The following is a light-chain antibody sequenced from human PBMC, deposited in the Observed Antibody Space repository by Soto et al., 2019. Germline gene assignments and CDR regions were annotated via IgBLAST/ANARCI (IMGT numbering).Light chain of an antibody. Sequence: EIVMTQSPVTLSVSPGERVTLSCRASQSVSSNLAWYQQKPGQAPRLLIYGTSSRATGIPDRFSGSGSGTDFTLTISRLEPEDFAVYFCQRYGSSPLITFGQGTRLEIK. V-gene: IGKV3-20*01. CDR1: QSVSSN. J-gene: IGKJ5*01. CDR2: GTS. CDR3: QRYGSSPLIT.